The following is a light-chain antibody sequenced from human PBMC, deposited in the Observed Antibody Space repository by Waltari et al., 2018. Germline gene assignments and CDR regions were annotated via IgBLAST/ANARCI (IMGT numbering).Light chain of an antibody. CDR2: RSD. Sequence: QSVLTQSPSASGTPGQRVTIPCSGSSSNIGSNLVNWYQQVPGKAPKLLIYRSDQRPSGVPDRFSGSKSGSSASLAISGLQAEDEADYYCAAWDDSLNGHWVFGGGTKVTVL. J-gene: IGLJ3*02. CDR1: SSNIGSNL. CDR3: AAWDDSLNGHWV. V-gene: IGLV1-44*01.